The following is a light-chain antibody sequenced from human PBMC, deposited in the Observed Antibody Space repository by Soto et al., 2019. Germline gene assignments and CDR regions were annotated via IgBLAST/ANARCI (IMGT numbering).Light chain of an antibody. J-gene: IGLJ1*01. CDR2: SNN. CDR3: PARAASLNGPA. V-gene: IGLV1-44*01. CDR1: SSNIGSNT. Sequence: QSVLTQPPSASGTPGQRVTISCSGSSSNIGSNTVNWYQQLPGTAPKLLIYSNNQRPSGVPDRFSGSKSGTSASLAISGLQSEEEADYYCPARAASLNGPAFGPAPNVTVL.